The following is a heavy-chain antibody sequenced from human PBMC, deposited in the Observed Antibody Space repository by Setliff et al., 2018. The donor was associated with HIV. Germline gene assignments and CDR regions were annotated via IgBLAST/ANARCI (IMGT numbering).Heavy chain of an antibody. CDR2: INAGNGNT. V-gene: IGHV1-3*01. CDR3: ARGSFHAVADVYFSYFHMDV. D-gene: IGHD6-19*01. CDR1: GYVFSSYA. J-gene: IGHJ6*02. Sequence: GASVKVSCKASGYVFSSYAMHWVRQAAGQRPEWMGWINAGNGNTKYSQSFQGRVTITGDTSANIVYMELSSLTSEDTAVYFCARGSFHAVADVYFSYFHMDVWGQGTMVTVSS.